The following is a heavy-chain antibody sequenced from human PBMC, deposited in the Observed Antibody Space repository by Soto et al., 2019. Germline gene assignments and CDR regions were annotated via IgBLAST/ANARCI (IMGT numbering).Heavy chain of an antibody. CDR1: GDSIIGIYH. J-gene: IGHJ4*02. V-gene: IGHV4-38-2*02. CDR3: ARDRSSSQYYFDY. CDR2: IFHTGTT. D-gene: IGHD6-6*01. Sequence: SETLSLTCAVSGDSIIGIYHWAWIRQPPGRSLEWIASIFHTGTTYYTPSLKSRVTISVDTSKNQFSLRLSSVTAADSAVYYCARDRSSSQYYFDYWGQGTLVTVSS.